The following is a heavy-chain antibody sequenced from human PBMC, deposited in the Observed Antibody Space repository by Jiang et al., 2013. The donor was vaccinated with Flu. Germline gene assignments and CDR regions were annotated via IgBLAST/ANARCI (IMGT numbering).Heavy chain of an antibody. V-gene: IGHV3-33*01. CDR3: ARDQYYYDSSGDGGMDV. CDR2: IWYDGSNK. CDR1: GFTFSSYG. Sequence: ESGGGVVQPGRSLRLSCAASGFTFSSYGMHWVRQAPGKGLEWVAVIWYDGSNKYYADSVKGRFTISRDNSKNTLYLQMNSLRAEDTAVYYCARDQYYYDSSGDGGMDVWGQGTTVTVSS. D-gene: IGHD3-22*01. J-gene: IGHJ6*02.